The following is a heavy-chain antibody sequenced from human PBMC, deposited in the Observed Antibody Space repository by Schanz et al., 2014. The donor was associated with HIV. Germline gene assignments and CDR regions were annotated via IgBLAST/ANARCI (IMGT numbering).Heavy chain of an antibody. J-gene: IGHJ3*01. V-gene: IGHV1-69*06. CDR3: ARAGLWYNSGDYYGSAFDV. CDR2: IIPIFGTT. D-gene: IGHD3-3*01. CDR1: GSTFPDLD. Sequence: ARLVQSGAEVKRPGASVTVSCTAAGSTFPDLDVNWVRQAAGQGLEWMGGIIPIFGTTNYAQKFQGRVTVTINTSKRTIYMELRGLTSEDAAVYYCARAGLWYNSGDYYGSAFDVWGPGTAVTVAS.